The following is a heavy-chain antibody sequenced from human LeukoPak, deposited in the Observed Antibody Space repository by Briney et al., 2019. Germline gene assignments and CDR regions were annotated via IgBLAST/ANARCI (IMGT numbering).Heavy chain of an antibody. Sequence: PGGSLRLSCAASGFTFSSYAMSWVRQAPGKGLEWVSAISGSGGSTYYADSVKGRFTISRDNSKNTLYLQMNGLRAEDTAVYYCAKYGIAGSDFDYWGQGTLVTVSS. J-gene: IGHJ4*02. CDR3: AKYGIAGSDFDY. CDR1: GFTFSSYA. CDR2: ISGSGGST. V-gene: IGHV3-23*01. D-gene: IGHD6-13*01.